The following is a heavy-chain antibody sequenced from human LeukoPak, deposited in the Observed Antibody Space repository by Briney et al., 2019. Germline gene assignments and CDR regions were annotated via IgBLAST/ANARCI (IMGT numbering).Heavy chain of an antibody. J-gene: IGHJ5*02. CDR3: ARDVAQIVVVGGGGWFDP. CDR2: IYTSGST. CDR1: GGSISSGDYY. D-gene: IGHD2-2*01. Sequence: SETLSLTCTVSGGSISSGDYYWSWIRQPPGKGLEWIGRIYTSGSTNYNPSLKSRVTMSVDTSKNQFSLKLSSVTAADTAVYYCARDVAQIVVVGGGGWFDPWGQGTLVTVSS. V-gene: IGHV4-61*02.